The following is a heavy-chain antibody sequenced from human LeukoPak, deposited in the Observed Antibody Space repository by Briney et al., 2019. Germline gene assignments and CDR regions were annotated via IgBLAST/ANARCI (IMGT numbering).Heavy chain of an antibody. J-gene: IGHJ3*01. D-gene: IGHD6-6*01. Sequence: GGSLRLSCAAFGFTFSNYGINWVRQAPGKGLEWVSGISGSGGGTYYADSVKGRFTISRDNSKNTLYLQMNSLRAEDTAVYYCARSSYSSSSSVWGQGTMVTVSS. CDR3: ARSSYSSSSSV. CDR1: GFTFSNYG. V-gene: IGHV3-23*01. CDR2: ISGSGGGT.